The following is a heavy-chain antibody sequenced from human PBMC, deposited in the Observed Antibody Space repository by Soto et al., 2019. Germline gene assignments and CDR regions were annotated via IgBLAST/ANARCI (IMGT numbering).Heavy chain of an antibody. CDR1: GGTFSSYA. D-gene: IGHD2-15*01. CDR3: ARDAPGAAGGSYFDY. J-gene: IGHJ4*02. Sequence: QVQLVQSGAEVKKPGSSVKVSCKASGGTFSSYAISWLRQAPGQGLEWMGGIIPLFGTTDYAQKFQGRVTITADEFTSTAYMELSSLRSEDTAVYYCARDAPGAAGGSYFDYWGQGTLVTVSS. V-gene: IGHV1-69*01. CDR2: IIPLFGTT.